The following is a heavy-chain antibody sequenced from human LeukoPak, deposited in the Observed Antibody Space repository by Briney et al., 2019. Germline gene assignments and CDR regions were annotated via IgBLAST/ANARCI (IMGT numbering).Heavy chain of an antibody. J-gene: IGHJ3*02. V-gene: IGHV1-24*01. CDR1: GYTLTELS. CDR3: ARDMSRGGLDAFDI. CDR2: FDPEDGET. Sequence: ASVKVSCKVSGYTLTELSMHWVRQAPGKGLEWMGGFDPEDGETIYAQKFQGRVTMTEDTSTDTAYMELSSLRSEDTAVYYCARDMSRGGLDAFDIWGQGTMVTVSS. D-gene: IGHD3-10*02.